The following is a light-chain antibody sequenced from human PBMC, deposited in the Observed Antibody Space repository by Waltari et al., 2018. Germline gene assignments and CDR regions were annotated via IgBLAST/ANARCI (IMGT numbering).Light chain of an antibody. CDR1: QSVYSN. V-gene: IGKV3-15*01. CDR3: QQHNNWPRT. Sequence: EIVMTQSPATLSVSPGERATLSCRASQSVYSNLAWYQQKPGQAPRLLIGGASTRATGIPARFSGSGSGTEFTLTISGLQSEDFAVYYCQQHNNWPRTFGQGTKVEI. J-gene: IGKJ1*01. CDR2: GAS.